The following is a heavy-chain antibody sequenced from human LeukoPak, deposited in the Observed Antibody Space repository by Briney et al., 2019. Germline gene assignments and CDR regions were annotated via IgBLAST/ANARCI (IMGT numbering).Heavy chain of an antibody. D-gene: IGHD2-2*01. CDR1: GYTFISYY. CDR2: INPLGGST. CDR3: ARSERFCSGTSCFPFDY. V-gene: IGHV1-46*01. Sequence: ASVKVSCTASGYTFISYYMHWVRQAPGQGLEWMGIINPLGGSTNYAQNFQGRVAMTRDTSTTTVYMELSSLRSEDTAVYYCARSERFCSGTSCFPFDYWGQGTLVTVSS. J-gene: IGHJ4*02.